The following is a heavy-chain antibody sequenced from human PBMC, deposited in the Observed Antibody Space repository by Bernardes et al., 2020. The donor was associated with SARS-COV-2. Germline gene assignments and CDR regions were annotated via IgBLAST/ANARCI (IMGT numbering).Heavy chain of an antibody. CDR1: GYTFTAYY. CDR2: INPNSGGT. D-gene: IGHD2-8*01. J-gene: IGHJ6*02. CDR3: ARGLLYYLDMDV. V-gene: IGHV1-2*02. Sequence: ATKKDSCKASGYTFTAYYMHWVRQAPGQGLEWMGWINPNSGGTNYAQKFQGRVTLTRDTSISTAYMDLSRLRSDDTGVYYCARGLLYYLDMDVWGQGTTVTVSS.